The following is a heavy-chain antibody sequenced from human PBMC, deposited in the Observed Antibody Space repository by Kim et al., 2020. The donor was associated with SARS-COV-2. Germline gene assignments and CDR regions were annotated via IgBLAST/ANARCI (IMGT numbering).Heavy chain of an antibody. D-gene: IGHD3-22*01. Sequence: GESLRLSCAASGFTFSSYAMSWVRQAPGKGLEWVSAISGSGGSTYYADSVKGRFTISRDNSKNTLYLQMNSLRAEDTAVYYCAKVGAGKTYYYDSSGYPMDYWGQGALVTVSS. CDR1: GFTFSSYA. CDR3: AKVGAGKTYYYDSSGYPMDY. CDR2: ISGSGGST. J-gene: IGHJ4*02. V-gene: IGHV3-23*01.